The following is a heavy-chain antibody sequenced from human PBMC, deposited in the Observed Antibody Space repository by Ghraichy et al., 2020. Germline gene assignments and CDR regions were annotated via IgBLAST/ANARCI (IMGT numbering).Heavy chain of an antibody. CDR2: MHSDGSA. Sequence: GGSLRLSCAASGFAVRNHYMTWVRQSAGMRLEWVAVMHSDGSAFYTDDVKGRFTLSRDNSNNTLFLRLNSLRGEDSAIYFCARESRVEGAVRQSWSGPSKTFYYLMDVWGKGTTVTVSS. V-gene: IGHV3-66*01. J-gene: IGHJ6*03. CDR3: ARESRVEGAVRQSWSGPSKTFYYLMDV. D-gene: IGHD3-3*01. CDR1: GFAVRNHY.